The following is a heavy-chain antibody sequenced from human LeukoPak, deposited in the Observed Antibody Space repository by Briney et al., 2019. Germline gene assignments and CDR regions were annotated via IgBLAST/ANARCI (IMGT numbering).Heavy chain of an antibody. D-gene: IGHD3-10*01. J-gene: IGHJ6*02. Sequence: PSETLSLTCTVSGGSISSYYWSWIRQPPGKGLEWIGYIYYSGSTNYNPSLKSRVTISVDTSKNQFSLKLSSVTAADRAVYYCVRLLWFGELSRGLGYGLDVWGQGTTVTVS. CDR1: GGSISSYY. V-gene: IGHV4-59*08. CDR2: IYYSGST. CDR3: VRLLWFGELSRGLGYGLDV.